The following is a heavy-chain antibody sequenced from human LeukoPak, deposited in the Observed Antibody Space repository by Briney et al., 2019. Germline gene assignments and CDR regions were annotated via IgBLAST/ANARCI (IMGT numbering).Heavy chain of an antibody. CDR3: ATETGVYFQY. V-gene: IGHV4-59*01. CDR2: IYYTGTT. Sequence: SETLSLTCTVSSGSISSYYWSWIRQPPGKGLEWIGYIYYTGTTNYNPSLKSRVTLSVDTAKNQFSLKLSSVTAADTAVYYCATETGVYFQYWSQGTLVTVSS. J-gene: IGHJ4*02. D-gene: IGHD3-10*01. CDR1: SGSISSYY.